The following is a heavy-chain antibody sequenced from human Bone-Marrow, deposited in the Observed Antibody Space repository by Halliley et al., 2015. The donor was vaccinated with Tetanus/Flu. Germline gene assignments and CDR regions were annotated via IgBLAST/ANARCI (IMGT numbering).Heavy chain of an antibody. CDR3: ATSIVATSSGNWFDP. CDR1: GGSISSTHY. D-gene: IGHD5-12*01. Sequence: TLSLTCSVSGGSISSTHYWSWIRQSPEKGLEWIGYIYYSGTTNYNPSLESRVTISVDTSKNQFSLKLSSVTAADTAVYYCATSIVATSSGNWFDPWGQGTLVTVSS. CDR2: IYYSGTT. V-gene: IGHV4-59*11. J-gene: IGHJ5*02.